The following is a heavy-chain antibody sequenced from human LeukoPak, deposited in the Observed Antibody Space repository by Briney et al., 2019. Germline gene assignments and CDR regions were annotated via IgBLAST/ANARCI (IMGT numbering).Heavy chain of an antibody. CDR2: IYYSGST. CDR3: ARERPRGYYGSGSYPYFDY. D-gene: IGHD3-10*01. V-gene: IGHV4-31*03. CDR1: GGSISSGGYY. Sequence: SETLSLTCTVSGGSISSGGYYWSWIRQHPGKGLEWIGYIYYSGSTYYNPSLKSRVTISVDTSKNQFSLKLSSVTAADTAVYYCARERPRGYYGSGSYPYFDYWGQGTLVTVSS. J-gene: IGHJ4*02.